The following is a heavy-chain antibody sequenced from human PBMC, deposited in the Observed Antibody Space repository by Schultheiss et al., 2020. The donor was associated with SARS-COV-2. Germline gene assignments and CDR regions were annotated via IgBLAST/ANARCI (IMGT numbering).Heavy chain of an antibody. D-gene: IGHD3-9*01. CDR3: ARGGTQYYDILTGYPPFDY. CDR2: ISYDGSNK. J-gene: IGHJ4*02. V-gene: IGHV3-30*19. Sequence: GESLKISCAASGFTFSSYGMHWVRQAPGKGLEWVAVISYDGSNKYYADSVKGRFTISRDNSKNTLYLQMNSLRAEDTAVYYCARGGTQYYDILTGYPPFDYWGQGTLVTVSS. CDR1: GFTFSSYG.